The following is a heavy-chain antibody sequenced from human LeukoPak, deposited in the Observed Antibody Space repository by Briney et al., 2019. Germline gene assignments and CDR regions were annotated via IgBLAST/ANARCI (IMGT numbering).Heavy chain of an antibody. D-gene: IGHD3-10*01. J-gene: IGHJ4*02. V-gene: IGHV4-34*01. Sequence: SETLSLTCAVYGGSFSGYYWSWIRQPPGKGLEWIGEINHSGSTNYNPSLKSRVTIAVATSKNQSSLKLSSVTAADTAVYYCARFPHLRFGMVRGPFDYWGQGTLVTVSS. CDR3: ARFPHLRFGMVRGPFDY. CDR1: GGSFSGYY. CDR2: INHSGST.